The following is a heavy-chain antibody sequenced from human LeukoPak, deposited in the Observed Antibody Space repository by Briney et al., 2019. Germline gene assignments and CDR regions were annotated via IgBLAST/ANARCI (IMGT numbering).Heavy chain of an antibody. CDR2: IYYSGST. CDR3: ARDAPPSSFDI. Sequence: SDTLSLTCIVSGDSISSSSYYWSWLRHPPGKGLEWIGYIYYSGSTNYNPSLRSRVIISVDTSKNQFSLKLTSVTAADTAVYYCARDAPPSSFDIWGQGTMVTVSS. J-gene: IGHJ3*02. V-gene: IGHV4-61*01. CDR1: GDSISSSSYY.